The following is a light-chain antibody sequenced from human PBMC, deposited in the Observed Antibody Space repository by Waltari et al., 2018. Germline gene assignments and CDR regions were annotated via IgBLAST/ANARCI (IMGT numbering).Light chain of an antibody. V-gene: IGKV3-15*01. Sequence: EIVMTQSPATLSVSPGERATLSCRASQSVSNSLAWYLHQPGQAPRLLIYGASTRATGIPARFSGSGSGTEFTLTISSLQSEDFAVYYCQQYNNWPRTFGQGTKVEI. CDR3: QQYNNWPRT. CDR1: QSVSNS. CDR2: GAS. J-gene: IGKJ1*01.